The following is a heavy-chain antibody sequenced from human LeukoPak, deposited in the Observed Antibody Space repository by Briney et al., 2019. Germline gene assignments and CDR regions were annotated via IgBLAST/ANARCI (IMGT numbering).Heavy chain of an antibody. D-gene: IGHD2/OR15-2a*01. CDR3: VRGAYYAAY. Sequence: PGGSLRLSCAASAFTISDNWMSWVRQTPGKGLEWVANIKQDGSEKYYVGSVKGRFSISRDNVKNALYLQMNSLRVEDTGVYYCVRGAYYAAYWGQGTLVTVSS. V-gene: IGHV3-7*01. J-gene: IGHJ4*02. CDR2: IKQDGSEK. CDR1: AFTISDNW.